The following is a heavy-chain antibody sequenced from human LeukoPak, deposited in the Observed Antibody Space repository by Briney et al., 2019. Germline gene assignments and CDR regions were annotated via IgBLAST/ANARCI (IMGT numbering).Heavy chain of an antibody. D-gene: IGHD3-22*01. CDR1: GGSISSSSYY. J-gene: IGHJ5*02. CDR2: IYYSGST. CDR3: ARVDLYDSDSPIWFDP. V-gene: IGHV4-39*07. Sequence: PSETLSLTCTVSGGSISSSSYYWGWIRQPPGKGLEWIGSIYYSGSTYYNPSLKSRVTISVDTSKNQFSLKLSSVTAADTAVYYCARVDLYDSDSPIWFDPWGQGTLVTVSS.